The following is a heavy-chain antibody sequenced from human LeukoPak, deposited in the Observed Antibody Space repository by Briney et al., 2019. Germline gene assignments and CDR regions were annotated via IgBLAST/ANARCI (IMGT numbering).Heavy chain of an antibody. V-gene: IGHV1-18*04. Sequence: ASVKVSCKASGYTFTGYYMHWVRQDPGQGLEWMGWISAYNGNTNYAQKLQGRVTMTTDTSTSTAYMELRSLRSDDTAVYYCASGGLTGYYKRFDYWGQGTLVTVSS. CDR2: ISAYNGNT. D-gene: IGHD3-9*01. CDR1: GYTFTGYY. J-gene: IGHJ4*02. CDR3: ASGGLTGYYKRFDY.